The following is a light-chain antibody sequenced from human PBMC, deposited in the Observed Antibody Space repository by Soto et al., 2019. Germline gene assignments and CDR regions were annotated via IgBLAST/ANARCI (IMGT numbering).Light chain of an antibody. J-gene: IGKJ5*01. CDR2: GAS. CDR3: QQYNNWPPIT. CDR1: QSVSNN. Sequence: EIVLTQSPGTLSLSPGERATLSCRASQSVSNNYLAWYQQKPGQAPRLLIYGASTRATGIPARFSGSGSGTEFTLTIRSLQSEDFAVYYCQQYNNWPPITFGQGTRLAIK. V-gene: IGKV3-15*01.